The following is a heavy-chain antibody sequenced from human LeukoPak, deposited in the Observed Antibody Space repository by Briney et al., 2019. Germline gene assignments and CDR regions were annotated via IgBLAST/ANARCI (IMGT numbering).Heavy chain of an antibody. V-gene: IGHV4-61*02. CDR3: ARDRGVAGIFDY. CDR2: IYTSGST. Sequence: PSETLSLTCNVSGGSISSGSYYWSWIRQPAGKGLEWIGRIYTSGSTNYNPSLRSRVTISVDTSKNQFSLKLSSVTAADTAVYYCARDRGVAGIFDYWGQGTLVTVSS. J-gene: IGHJ4*02. D-gene: IGHD6-19*01. CDR1: GGSISSGSYY.